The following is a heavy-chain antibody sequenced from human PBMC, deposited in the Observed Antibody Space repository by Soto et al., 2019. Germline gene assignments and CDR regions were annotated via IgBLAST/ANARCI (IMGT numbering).Heavy chain of an antibody. CDR3: ARDGPYCSGGSCSLGSYGMDV. V-gene: IGHV4-31*03. Sequence: QVQLQESGPGLVKPSQTLSLTCTVSGGSISSGGYYWSWNRQHPGKGLEWIGYIYYSGSTYYNPSLKSRVTISVDTSKNQFSLKLSSVTAADTAVYYCARDGPYCSGGSCSLGSYGMDVWGQGTTVTVSS. J-gene: IGHJ6*02. D-gene: IGHD2-15*01. CDR1: GGSISSGGYY. CDR2: IYYSGST.